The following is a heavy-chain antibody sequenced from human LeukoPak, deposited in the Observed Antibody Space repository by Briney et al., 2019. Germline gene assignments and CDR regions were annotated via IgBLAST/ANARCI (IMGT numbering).Heavy chain of an antibody. CDR3: AREWSHLHYGGNFDY. D-gene: IGHD4-23*01. J-gene: IGHJ4*02. Sequence: PSETLSLTCAVPGYSISSGYYWGWIRQPPGKGLEWIGSIYHGGSTYYNPSLKSRVTISVDTSKNQFSLKLSSVTAADTAVYYCAREWSHLHYGGNFDYWGQGTLVTVSS. CDR1: GYSISSGYY. V-gene: IGHV4-38-2*02. CDR2: IYHGGST.